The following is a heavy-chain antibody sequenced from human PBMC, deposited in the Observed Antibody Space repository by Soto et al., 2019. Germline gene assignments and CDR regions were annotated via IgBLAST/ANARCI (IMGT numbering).Heavy chain of an antibody. CDR2: LIPVLGTT. V-gene: IGHV1-69*01. CDR1: GGTLSTYA. CDR3: ARVGTPLVTAGWFDP. J-gene: IGHJ5*02. D-gene: IGHD2-21*02. Sequence: QLQLVQSGAEVKKPGSSVKVSCKASGGTLSTYAVTWVRQAPGQGLEWMGGLIPVLGTTTYAPKFQGRITITADESTNTAYLEVNSLRSEDTAVYYCARVGTPLVTAGWFDPWGQGTLVTVSS.